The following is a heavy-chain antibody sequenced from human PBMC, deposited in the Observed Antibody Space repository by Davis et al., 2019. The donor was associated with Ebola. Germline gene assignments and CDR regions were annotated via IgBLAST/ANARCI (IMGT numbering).Heavy chain of an antibody. Sequence: PGGSLRLSFPSSPFSFILYGIHWVRQAPGKGLEWVAFIRYDGSNKYYADSVKGRFTISRDNSKNTLYLQMNSLRAEDTAVYYCAKILYQLLSLDYGGQGTLVTVSS. CDR1: PFSFILYG. D-gene: IGHD2-2*01. V-gene: IGHV3-30*02. CDR2: IRYDGSNK. CDR3: AKILYQLLSLDY. J-gene: IGHJ4*02.